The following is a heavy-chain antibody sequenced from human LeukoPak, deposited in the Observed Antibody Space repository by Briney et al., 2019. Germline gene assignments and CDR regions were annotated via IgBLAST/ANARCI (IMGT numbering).Heavy chain of an antibody. Sequence: ASVKVSCNASGYTFTSYYMHWVRQAPGQGLEWMGIINPSGGRTRYAQKFQGRVTMTRDTPTSTVYMELRSLRSEDTAVYYCARDQRDDYGDLLDYWGQGTLVTVSS. CDR1: GYTFTSYY. CDR2: INPSGGRT. V-gene: IGHV1-46*01. J-gene: IGHJ4*02. CDR3: ARDQRDDYGDLLDY. D-gene: IGHD4-17*01.